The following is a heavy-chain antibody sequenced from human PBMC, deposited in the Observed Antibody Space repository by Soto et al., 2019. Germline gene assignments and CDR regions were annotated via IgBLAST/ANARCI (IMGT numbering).Heavy chain of an antibody. CDR2: VYHSGST. Sequence: QVQLLESGPGLVKPSQTLSLTCTVSGGSISSGGYYWSWVRQHPGKGLEWIVYVYHSGSTYNNPYLKSRVTISVDTCKNQFSLKLSSVTAADTAVYYCASLSAGYYYDSSGYYFDYWGQGTLVTVSS. V-gene: IGHV4-31*03. CDR1: GGSISSGGYY. J-gene: IGHJ4*02. CDR3: ASLSAGYYYDSSGYYFDY. D-gene: IGHD3-22*01.